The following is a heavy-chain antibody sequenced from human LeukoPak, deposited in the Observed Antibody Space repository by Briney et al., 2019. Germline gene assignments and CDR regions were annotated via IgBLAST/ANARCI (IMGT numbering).Heavy chain of an antibody. CDR2: ISGSAGST. Sequence: GGSLRLSCAASGFTFSSYAMSWVRQAPGKGLEWVSSISGSAGSTYYADSVKGRFTISRDNSKNTLYLQMNSLRAEDTAVYYCAKDQEGGVATFGFDYWGQGTLVTVSS. D-gene: IGHD3-16*01. J-gene: IGHJ4*02. CDR3: AKDQEGGVATFGFDY. CDR1: GFTFSSYA. V-gene: IGHV3-23*01.